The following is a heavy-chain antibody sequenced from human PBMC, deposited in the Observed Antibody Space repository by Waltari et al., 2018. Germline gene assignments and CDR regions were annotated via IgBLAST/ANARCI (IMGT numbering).Heavy chain of an antibody. D-gene: IGHD3-3*01. J-gene: IGHJ4*02. CDR1: GGSISISRSS. V-gene: IGHV4-39*01. CDR3: ARQDAATIFPY. CDR2: IYYSGST. Sequence: QLQLQESGPGLVKPSATLSLTFPVTGGSISISRSSWVWSRQPPGKGLEWIGSIYYSGSTYYNPSLKSRVIISVDTSKNQFSLKLSSVTAADTAVYYCARQDAATIFPYWGQGTLVTVSS.